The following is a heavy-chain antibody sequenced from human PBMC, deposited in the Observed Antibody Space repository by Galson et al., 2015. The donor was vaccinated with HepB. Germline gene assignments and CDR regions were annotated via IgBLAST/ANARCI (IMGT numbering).Heavy chain of an antibody. J-gene: IGHJ4*02. Sequence: SLRLSCAGSGFKSSIFWMSWVRQAPGKGLEWVANIKQDGREKYYVGPVKGRFTISGDNAGNSLYLQMNSLRGEDTALYYCARSSGGYFDSWGQGILVTVSS. CDR2: IKQDGREK. CDR3: ARSSGGYFDS. D-gene: IGHD1-26*01. V-gene: IGHV3-7*01. CDR1: GFKSSIFW.